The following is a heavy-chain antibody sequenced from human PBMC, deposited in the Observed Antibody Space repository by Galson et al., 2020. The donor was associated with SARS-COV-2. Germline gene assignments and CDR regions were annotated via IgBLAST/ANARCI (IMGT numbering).Heavy chain of an antibody. D-gene: IGHD3-3*01. J-gene: IGHJ5*02. V-gene: IGHV3-74*01. CDR2: INSDGSST. CDR1: GFTFNNHW. Sequence: GESLKISCAASGFTFNNHWMHWVRQAPGKGLVWVSRINSDGSSTAYADPVKGRFTISRDNAKNTLYLQMNSLRPEDTADYYCTRDVVSNFWSGFDPWGQGTLVTVSS. CDR3: TRDVVSNFWSGFDP.